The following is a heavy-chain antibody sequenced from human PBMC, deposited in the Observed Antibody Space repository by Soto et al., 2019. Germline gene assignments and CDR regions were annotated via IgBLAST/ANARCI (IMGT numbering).Heavy chain of an antibody. J-gene: IGHJ4*02. Sequence: LSLTCTVSGGAISGHYWIWIRQSPGKGLEWIGYIFYTGSTNYNPSLKSRVTLSVDTSKNQFSLRLSSVTAADTAVYYCARVGSSGWSPDYWGQGTLVTVSS. CDR1: GGAISGHY. CDR3: ARVGSSGWSPDY. D-gene: IGHD6-19*01. V-gene: IGHV4-59*11. CDR2: IFYTGST.